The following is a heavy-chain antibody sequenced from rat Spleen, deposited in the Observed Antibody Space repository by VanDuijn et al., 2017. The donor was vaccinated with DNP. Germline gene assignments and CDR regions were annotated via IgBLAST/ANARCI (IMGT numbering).Heavy chain of an antibody. CDR2: IRSGGST. D-gene: IGHD1-1*01. J-gene: IGHJ2*01. CDR1: GFSLTSYY. Sequence: QVQLKETGPGLVQPTQTLSITCTVSGFSLTSYYMQWVRQTPGKGLEWMGFIRSGGSTEYNSEFKSRLSISRDTAKNQGFLKMSSQKKEDTATYYRARDGQWDYLDYWGQGVMVTVSS. V-gene: IGHV2-65*01. CDR3: ARDGQWDYLDY.